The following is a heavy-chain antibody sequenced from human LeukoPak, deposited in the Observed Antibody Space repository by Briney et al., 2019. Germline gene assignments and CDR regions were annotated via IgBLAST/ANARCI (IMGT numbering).Heavy chain of an antibody. D-gene: IGHD3-10*01. V-gene: IGHV3-74*03. J-gene: IGHJ4*02. CDR2: INRDGSTT. CDR3: ARDKKSGESSEIDY. Sequence: GGSLRLSCAASGFTFSNYWVHWVRQAPGKGLVWVLRINRDGSTTKYADSVKGRFTVSRDNAKNTLNLQMNSLRAEDTAVYYCARDKKSGESSEIDYWGQGTLVTVSS. CDR1: GFTFSNYW.